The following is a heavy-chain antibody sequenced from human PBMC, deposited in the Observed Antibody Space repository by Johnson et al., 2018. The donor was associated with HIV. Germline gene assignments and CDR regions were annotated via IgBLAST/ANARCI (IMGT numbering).Heavy chain of an antibody. CDR1: GFTFSSYW. CDR2: IGTAGDT. CDR3: ARPLNNFPSNLDAFDI. V-gene: IGHV3-13*01. J-gene: IGHJ3*02. Sequence: VQLVESGGGLVQPGGSLRLSCAASGFTFSSYWMSWVRQAPGKGLEWVSAIGTAGDTYYPGSVKGRFTISRENAKNSLYLQMNSLRAEDTAVYYCARPLNNFPSNLDAFDIWGQGTMVTVAS. D-gene: IGHD4-11*01.